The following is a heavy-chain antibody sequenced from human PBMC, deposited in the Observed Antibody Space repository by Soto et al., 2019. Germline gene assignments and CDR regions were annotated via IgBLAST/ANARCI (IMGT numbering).Heavy chain of an antibody. CDR2: IIPIFGTA. D-gene: IGHD2-8*02. CDR1: GGTFSSYA. Sequence: SVKVSCKASGGTFSSYAISWVRQAPGQGLEWMGGIIPIFGTANYAQKFQGRVTITADKSTSTAYMGLSSLRSEDTAVCYCARVGRDGYKPWWAVGAFDIWGQGTMVTVSS. J-gene: IGHJ3*02. CDR3: ARVGRDGYKPWWAVGAFDI. V-gene: IGHV1-69*06.